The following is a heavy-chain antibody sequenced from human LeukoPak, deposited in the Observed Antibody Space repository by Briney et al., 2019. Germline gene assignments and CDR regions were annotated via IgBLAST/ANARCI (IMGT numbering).Heavy chain of an antibody. V-gene: IGHV1-2*02. D-gene: IGHD1-1*01. CDR3: ARTGTTGPYYYYYYGTDV. J-gene: IGHJ6*02. Sequence: GASVKASCKASGYTFTGYYMHWVRQAPGQWLEWMGWINPNSGGTNYAQKFQGTVTMTRDTSISTAYMELSRLRSDDTAVYYCARTGTTGPYYYYYYGTDVWGQATTATVSS. CDR1: GYTFTGYY. CDR2: INPNSGGT.